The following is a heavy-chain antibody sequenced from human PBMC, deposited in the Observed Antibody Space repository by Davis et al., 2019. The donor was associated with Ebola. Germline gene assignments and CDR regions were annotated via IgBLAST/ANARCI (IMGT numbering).Heavy chain of an antibody. Sequence: GESLKISCAASGFTFSSYWMHWVRQAPGKGLVWVSRINSDGSSTSYADSVKGRFTISRDNAKNSLYLQMNSLRAEDTALYYCAKDLNYDSSGYSNWGQGTLVTVSS. V-gene: IGHV3-74*01. CDR1: GFTFSSYW. CDR2: INSDGSST. J-gene: IGHJ4*02. D-gene: IGHD3-22*01. CDR3: AKDLNYDSSGYSN.